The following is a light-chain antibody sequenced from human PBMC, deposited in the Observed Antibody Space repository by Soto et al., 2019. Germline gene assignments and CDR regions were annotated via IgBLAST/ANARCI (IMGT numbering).Light chain of an antibody. CDR2: DAS. J-gene: IGKJ4*01. CDR1: QDISNH. V-gene: IGKV1-33*01. Sequence: DIQMTQSPSSLSASVGDRVTITCQASQDISNHLNWYQQKPGKAPKLLIYDASDLETGVPSRFSGSGSGKDFTFTISSLQPEDIATYYCQQYDNLPSTFGGGTKVEIK. CDR3: QQYDNLPST.